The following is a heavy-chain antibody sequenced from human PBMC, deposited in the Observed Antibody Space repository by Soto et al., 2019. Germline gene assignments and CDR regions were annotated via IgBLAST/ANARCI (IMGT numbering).Heavy chain of an antibody. CDR3: ARETLYLYDSSGYTYYFDY. CDR1: GGSISSGGYY. J-gene: IGHJ4*02. CDR2: IYYSGST. Sequence: QVQLQESGPGLVKPSQTLSLTCTVSGGSISSGGYYWSWIRQHPGKGLEWIGYIYYSGSTYYNPSLKSRVTIPVDTSKNQFSLKLSSVTAADTAVYYCARETLYLYDSSGYTYYFDYWGQGTLVTVSS. D-gene: IGHD3-22*01. V-gene: IGHV4-31*03.